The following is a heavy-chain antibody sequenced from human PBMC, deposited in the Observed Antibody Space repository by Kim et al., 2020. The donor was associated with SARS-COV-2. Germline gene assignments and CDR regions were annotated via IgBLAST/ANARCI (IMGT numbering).Heavy chain of an antibody. CDR3: ARSGNYYFDF. CDR2: TI. V-gene: IGHV3-48*02. Sequence: TIHYADSVKGRFTISRDNGKNSLYLQMNSLRDADTAVYYCARSGNYYFDFWGQGTLVTVSS. J-gene: IGHJ4*02. D-gene: IGHD1-26*01.